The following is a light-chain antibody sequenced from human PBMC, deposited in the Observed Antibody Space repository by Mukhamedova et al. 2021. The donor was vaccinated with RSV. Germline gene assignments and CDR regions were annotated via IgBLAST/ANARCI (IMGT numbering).Light chain of an antibody. V-gene: IGKV1-39*01. J-gene: IGKJ3*01. CDR3: QQSYSPTSA. CDR2: TTS. Sequence: WYQRRVHGTAPKLLIYTTSTLQSGVPSRFSGSGYGTDFTLTISSLQPEDFATYYCQQSYSPTSAFGPGTKVDIK.